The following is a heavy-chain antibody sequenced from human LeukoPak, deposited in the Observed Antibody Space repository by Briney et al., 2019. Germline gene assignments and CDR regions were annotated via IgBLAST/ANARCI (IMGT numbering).Heavy chain of an antibody. V-gene: IGHV4-59*01. CDR3: ARLYSSGYSTFDY. CDR2: IYYSGST. CDR1: GGSISSYY. Sequence: PSETLSLTCTVSGGSISSYYWSWIRQPPGKGLEWIGYIYYSGSTNYNPSLKRRVTISVDTSKNQFSLKLSSVTAADTAVYYCARLYSSGYSTFDYWGQGTLVTVSS. J-gene: IGHJ4*02. D-gene: IGHD3-22*01.